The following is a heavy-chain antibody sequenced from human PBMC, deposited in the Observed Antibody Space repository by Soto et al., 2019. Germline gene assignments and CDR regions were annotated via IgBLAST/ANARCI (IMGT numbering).Heavy chain of an antibody. CDR2: INQGGIEK. V-gene: IGHV3-7*03. CDR1: GFPFNTYW. J-gene: IGHJ6*03. CDR3: ARLSVVWGEDYCYFMAL. D-gene: IGHD3-22*01. Sequence: GGSLRLSCAASGFPFNTYWMSWVRQAPGKGLEWVANINQGGIEKYYVDSVKGRFTISRDNAKNSLYLQMNSLRSEDTAVYYCARLSVVWGEDYCYFMALWGKG.